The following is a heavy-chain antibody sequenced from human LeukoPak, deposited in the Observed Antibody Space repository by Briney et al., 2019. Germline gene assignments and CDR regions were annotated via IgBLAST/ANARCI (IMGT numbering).Heavy chain of an antibody. CDR3: ARVVAAADYNWFDP. CDR2: ISAYNGNT. D-gene: IGHD6-13*01. CDR1: GYTFTSYG. Sequence: ASVKVSCKASGYTFTSYGISWVRQPPGQGLEWMGWISAYNGNTNYAQKLQGRVTMTTDTSTSTAYMELRSLRSDDTAVYYCARVVAAADYNWFDPWGQGTLVTVSS. J-gene: IGHJ5*02. V-gene: IGHV1-18*01.